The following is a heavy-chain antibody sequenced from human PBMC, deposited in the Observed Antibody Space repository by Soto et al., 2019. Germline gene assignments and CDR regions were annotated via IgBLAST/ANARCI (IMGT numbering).Heavy chain of an antibody. CDR3: ATSGRELHWYGDLSRLGFDI. V-gene: IGHV1-24*01. CDR1: GYTLSELS. J-gene: IGHJ3*02. Sequence: QVQLVQSGAEVKKPGASVKVSCKVSGYTLSELSIHWVRQAPGKGLEWMGGFYPADGETLYAQKFQGRVTMAEDTSTATAYMDLSGLRSEDTAIYYCATSGRELHWYGDLSRLGFDIWGQGTLVTVSS. CDR2: FYPADGET. D-gene: IGHD3-10*01.